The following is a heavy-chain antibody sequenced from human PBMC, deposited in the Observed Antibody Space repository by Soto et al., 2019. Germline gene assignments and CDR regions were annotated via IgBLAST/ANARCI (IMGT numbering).Heavy chain of an antibody. CDR3: ARSRLGGFDGVYYGMDV. V-gene: IGHV1-8*01. CDR2: MKPNSGNT. Sequence: SXYTFTRYQINRVRQATGQGLEWMGWMKPNSGNTGYGQKFQGRVTMTRNTSISTAYMELSSLRSEDTAVYYCARSRLGGFDGVYYGMDVYGQRTTVTVSS. J-gene: IGHJ6*02. CDR1: XYTFTRYQ. D-gene: IGHD2-8*01.